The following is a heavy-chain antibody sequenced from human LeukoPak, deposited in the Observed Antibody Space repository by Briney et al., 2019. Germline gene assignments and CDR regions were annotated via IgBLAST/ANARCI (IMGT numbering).Heavy chain of an antibody. CDR3: ARDPSGNFLRHYFDN. CDR2: IRYHGSNK. Sequence: PGGSLRLSCAASGFTFSSYGMHWVRQAPGKGLEWVAFIRYHGSNKYYADSVKGRFTISRDNSKNTLYLQMNSLRAEDTAVYYCARDPSGNFLRHYFDNWGQGTLVSVSS. CDR1: GFTFSSYG. J-gene: IGHJ4*02. V-gene: IGHV3-30*02. D-gene: IGHD3-3*01.